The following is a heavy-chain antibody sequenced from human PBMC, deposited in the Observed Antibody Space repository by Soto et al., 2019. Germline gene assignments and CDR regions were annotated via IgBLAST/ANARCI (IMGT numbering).Heavy chain of an antibody. CDR1: GGTFSSYA. J-gene: IGHJ4*02. Sequence: SVKVSCKASGGTFSSYAISWVRQAPGQGLEWMGGIIPIFGTANYAQNFQGRVTITADEYTSTAYMELSSLRSEDTAVFYCARGMGEVVVAANCDYWGQGTLVTVSS. CDR2: IIPIFGTA. V-gene: IGHV1-69*13. D-gene: IGHD2-15*01. CDR3: ARGMGEVVVAANCDY.